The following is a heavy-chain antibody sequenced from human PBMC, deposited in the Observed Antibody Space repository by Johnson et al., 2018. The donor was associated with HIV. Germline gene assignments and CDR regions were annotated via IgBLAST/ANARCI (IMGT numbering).Heavy chain of an antibody. Sequence: VQLVESGGGLVKPGGSLRLSCAASGFTFDDYGMSWVRQAPGKGLEWVSGINWNGGSTGYADSVKGRFTISRDNAKNSLYLQMNSLRAEDTALYYCAREGSVGATIFTMFDAFDIWGQGTMVTVSS. D-gene: IGHD1-26*01. CDR3: AREGSVGATIFTMFDAFDI. CDR2: INWNGGST. V-gene: IGHV3-20*04. J-gene: IGHJ3*02. CDR1: GFTFDDYG.